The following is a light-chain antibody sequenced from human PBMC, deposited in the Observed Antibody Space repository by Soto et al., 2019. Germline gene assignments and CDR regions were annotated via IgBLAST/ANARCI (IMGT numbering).Light chain of an antibody. Sequence: EVVLKQSPATLSLSPGESATLSCRASESVSRYLAWYQQRPGQAPRLLMYDVSNRATGIPARFSGSGSGTDFTLTISSLEPEDFAVYYCQQGKNWPPRTFGQGTKVDI. V-gene: IGKV3-11*01. CDR3: QQGKNWPPRT. CDR2: DVS. J-gene: IGKJ1*01. CDR1: ESVSRY.